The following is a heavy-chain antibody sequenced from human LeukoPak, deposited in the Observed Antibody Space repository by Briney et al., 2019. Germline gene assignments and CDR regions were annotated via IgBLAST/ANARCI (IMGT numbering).Heavy chain of an antibody. CDR2: ITGSVGAT. V-gene: IGHV3-23*01. CDR3: AKHATRNYFEY. CDR1: GFTFSSYA. J-gene: IGHJ4*02. Sequence: GGSLRLSCAASGFTFSSYAMSWVRQAPGKGLEWVSVITGSVGATYYADSVKGRFTISRDNSKNTLSLQMNSLRAEDTAVYYCAKHATRNYFEYWGQGTLVTVSS. D-gene: IGHD2-15*01.